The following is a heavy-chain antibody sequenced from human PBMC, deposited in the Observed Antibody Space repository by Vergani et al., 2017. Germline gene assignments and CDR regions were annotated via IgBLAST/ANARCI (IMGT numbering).Heavy chain of an antibody. J-gene: IGHJ6*02. CDR2: IIPIFGTA. Sequence: QVQLVQSGAEVKKPGSSVKVPCKASGGTSSSYAISWVRQAPGQGLEWMGGIIPIFGTANYAQKFQGRVTITADESTSTAYMELSSLRSEDTAVYYCARAKGGSYYGDYYYGMDVWGQGTTVTVSS. CDR3: ARAKGGSYYGDYYYGMDV. V-gene: IGHV1-69*12. CDR1: GGTSSSYA. D-gene: IGHD1-26*01.